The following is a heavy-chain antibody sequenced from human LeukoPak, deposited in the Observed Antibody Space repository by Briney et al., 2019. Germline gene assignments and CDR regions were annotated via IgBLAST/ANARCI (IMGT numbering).Heavy chain of an antibody. Sequence: PGGSLRLSCAASGYTFSSYGMHWVRQAPGKGLEWVAFIRFDGTIKDYADSVKGRFTISRDNSKNTLYLQMNSLRAEDTAVYYCAKGISSSGWTGPYNWFDPWGQGTLVTVSS. CDR1: GYTFSSYG. D-gene: IGHD6-19*01. CDR3: AKGISSSGWTGPYNWFDP. J-gene: IGHJ5*02. V-gene: IGHV3-30*02. CDR2: IRFDGTIK.